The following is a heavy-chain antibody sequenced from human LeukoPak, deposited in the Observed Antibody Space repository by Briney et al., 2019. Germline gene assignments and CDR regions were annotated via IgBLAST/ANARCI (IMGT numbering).Heavy chain of an antibody. V-gene: IGHV4-59*08. Sequence: SETLSLTCTVSGGSISSYYWSWIRHPPGKGLEWIGYIYYSGSTNYNPSLKSRVTISVDTSKNQFSLKLSSVTAADTAVYYCARQKYGDYPDYWGQGTLVTVSP. CDR3: ARQKYGDYPDY. CDR2: IYYSGST. D-gene: IGHD4-17*01. CDR1: GGSISSYY. J-gene: IGHJ4*02.